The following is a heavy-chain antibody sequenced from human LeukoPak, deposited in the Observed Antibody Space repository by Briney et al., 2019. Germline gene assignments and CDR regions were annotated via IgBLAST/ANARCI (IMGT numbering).Heavy chain of an antibody. V-gene: IGHV3-23*01. CDR3: AKDSYSAYDSDAFDI. D-gene: IGHD5-12*01. Sequence: GSLRLSCAASGFTFSSYAMSWVRQAPGKGPEWVSGISSSGGSTYYADSVKGRFTISRDNSKNTLYLQMNSLRAEDTAVYYCAKDSYSAYDSDAFDIWGQGTMVTVSS. CDR2: ISSSGGST. CDR1: GFTFSSYA. J-gene: IGHJ3*02.